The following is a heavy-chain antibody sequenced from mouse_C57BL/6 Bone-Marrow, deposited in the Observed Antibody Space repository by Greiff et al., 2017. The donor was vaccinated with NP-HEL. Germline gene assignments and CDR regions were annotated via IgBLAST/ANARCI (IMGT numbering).Heavy chain of an antibody. J-gene: IGHJ2*01. Sequence: EVMLVESGGGLVKPGGSLKLSCAASGFTFSSYAMSWVRQTPEKRLEWVATISDGGSYTYYPDNVKGRFTISRDNAKNNLYLQMSHLKSEDTAMYYCAREVLDYYGSSYFDCWGQGTTLTVSS. CDR1: GFTFSSYA. CDR3: AREVLDYYGSSYFDC. V-gene: IGHV5-4*01. CDR2: ISDGGSYT. D-gene: IGHD1-1*01.